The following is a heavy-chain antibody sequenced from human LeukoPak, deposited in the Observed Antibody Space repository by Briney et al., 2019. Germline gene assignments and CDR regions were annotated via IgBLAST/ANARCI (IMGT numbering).Heavy chain of an antibody. Sequence: GGSLRLSCAASGFTFSSYSMNWVRQAPGKGLEWVSVIYSGGSTYYADSVKGRFTISRDNSKNTLYLQMNSLRAEDTAVYYCARVDYDSSGYYWGGSFDYWGQGTLVTVSS. J-gene: IGHJ4*02. D-gene: IGHD3-22*01. V-gene: IGHV3-53*01. CDR1: GFTFSSYS. CDR3: ARVDYDSSGYYWGGSFDY. CDR2: IYSGGST.